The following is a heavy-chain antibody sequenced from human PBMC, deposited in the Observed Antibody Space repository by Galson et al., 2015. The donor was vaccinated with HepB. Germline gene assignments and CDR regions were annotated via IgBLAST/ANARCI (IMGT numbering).Heavy chain of an antibody. CDR2: IGGSGNNP. V-gene: IGHV3-23*01. J-gene: IGHJ3*01. CDR1: GFTFFNYA. Sequence: SLRLSCAASGFTFFNYAMSWVRQAPGKGLEWVSTIGGSGNNPYYADSVKGRFTISRDNSKNTPYLQMNSLRAEDTAVYYCAKGYYYDLDAFDFWGQGTMVTVSS. CDR3: AKGYYYDLDAFDF. D-gene: IGHD3-22*01.